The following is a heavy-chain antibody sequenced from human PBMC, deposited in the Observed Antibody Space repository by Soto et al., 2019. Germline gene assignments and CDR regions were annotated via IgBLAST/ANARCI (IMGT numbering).Heavy chain of an antibody. CDR3: TRDNRHEYG. V-gene: IGHV3-7*05. CDR2: MNQGGSQK. J-gene: IGHJ4*02. Sequence: VQLVESGGGLVQPGGSLSLSCAASGFTFNNYWMAWVRQAPGKGLEWLANMNQGGSQKYYVDSVKGRFTISRDNARTSVYLEMSRRSVEDTVVYHCTRDNRHEYGWGLGTLVTVSS. CDR1: GFTFNNYW. D-gene: IGHD4-17*01.